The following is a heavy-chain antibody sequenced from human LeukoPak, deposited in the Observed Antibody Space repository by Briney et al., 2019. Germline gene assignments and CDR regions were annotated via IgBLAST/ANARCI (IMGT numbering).Heavy chain of an antibody. Sequence: SETLSLTCAVYGGSFSGYSWSWIRQPPGKGLEWIGYIYYSGSTYYNPSLKSRVTISVDTSKNQFSLKLSSVTAADTAVYYCARDLDIWGQGTMVTVSS. CDR2: IYYSGST. CDR1: GGSFSGYS. CDR3: ARDLDI. J-gene: IGHJ3*02. V-gene: IGHV4-30-4*07.